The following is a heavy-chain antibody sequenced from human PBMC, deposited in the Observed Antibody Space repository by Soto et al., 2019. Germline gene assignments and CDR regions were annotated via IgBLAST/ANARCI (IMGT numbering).Heavy chain of an antibody. CDR1: SYTFTSYG. CDR3: AREVIVLVPAATARFDP. CDR2: ISAYNGNT. D-gene: IGHD2-2*01. Sequence: ASVKVSCKASSYTFTSYGISWVRQAPGQGLEWMGWISAYNGNTNYAQKLQGRVTMTTDTSTSTAYMELRSLRSDDTAVYYCAREVIVLVPAATARFDPWGQGTLVTVSS. J-gene: IGHJ5*02. V-gene: IGHV1-18*01.